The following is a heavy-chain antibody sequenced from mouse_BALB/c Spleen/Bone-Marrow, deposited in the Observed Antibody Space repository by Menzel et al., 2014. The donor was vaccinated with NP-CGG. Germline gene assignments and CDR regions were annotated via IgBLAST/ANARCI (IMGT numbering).Heavy chain of an antibody. Sequence: EVMLVESGGGLVKPGGSLKLSCAASGFTFSSYTMSWVRQTPEKRLEWVASISSGGSYTYCPDSVKGRFTIARDNAKNSLYLQMSSLNSEDTAVYCCTREEDYDALFDYWGQGTALTVSS. CDR2: ISSGGSYT. CDR1: GFTFSSYT. J-gene: IGHJ2*01. V-gene: IGHV5-6-4*01. D-gene: IGHD2-4*01. CDR3: TREEDYDALFDY.